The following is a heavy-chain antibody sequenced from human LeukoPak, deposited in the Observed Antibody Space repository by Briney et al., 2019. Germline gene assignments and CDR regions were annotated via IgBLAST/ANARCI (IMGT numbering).Heavy chain of an antibody. CDR3: AKSATSRLDYYYYYYMDV. J-gene: IGHJ6*03. CDR2: ISWNSGSI. Sequence: GGSLRLSCAASGFTFDDYAMHWVRQAPGKGLEWVSGISWNSGSIGYADSVKGRFTISRDNAKNSLYLQMNSLRAEDMALCYCAKSATSRLDYYYYYYMDVWGKGTTVTVSS. D-gene: IGHD6-25*01. CDR1: GFTFDDYA. V-gene: IGHV3-9*03.